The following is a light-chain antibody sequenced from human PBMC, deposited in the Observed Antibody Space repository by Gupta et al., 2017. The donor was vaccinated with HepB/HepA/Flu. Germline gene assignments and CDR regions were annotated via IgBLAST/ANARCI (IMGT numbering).Light chain of an antibody. CDR2: ATS. V-gene: IGKV3-20*01. CDR1: QTISINF. CDR3: QHEDASPYT. Sequence: EVLLTQSPGTLSLSPGERGTLSCRASQTISINFLVWYQQKPGQAPRLLFYATSRATDVPDRFSGSGSGTDFTLTIDRLEPEDVAVYYCQHEDASPYTFGQGTKVEIK. J-gene: IGKJ1*01.